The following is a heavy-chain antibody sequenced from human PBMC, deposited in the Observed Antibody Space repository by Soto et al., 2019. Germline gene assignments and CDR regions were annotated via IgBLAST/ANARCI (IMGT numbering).Heavy chain of an antibody. CDR1: GGSISGGDYH. J-gene: IGHJ6*02. CDR2: IYYSAST. CDR3: ARDSRTPSGGMDV. Sequence: QVQLQESGPGLVMPSQTLSLTCTVSGGSISGGDYHWTWIRQTPEKGLEWIGAIYYSASTYYNPSLVSRMRMSIDTSKNQFSLQLTSVTATDTAVYYCARDSRTPSGGMDVWGQGTTVTVSS. V-gene: IGHV4-30-4*01.